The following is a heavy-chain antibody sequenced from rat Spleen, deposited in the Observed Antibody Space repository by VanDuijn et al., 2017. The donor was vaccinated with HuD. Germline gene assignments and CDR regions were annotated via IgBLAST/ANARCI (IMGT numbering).Heavy chain of an antibody. CDR2: IWGNGNT. CDR1: GFSLSNYG. Sequence: QVQLKESGPGLVQPPQTLSLTCTVSGFSLSNYGVIWVRQPPGKGLEWMGVIWGNGNTDCNSALKSRLSISRDTSKSQVYLKMNSLQTEDTATYYCARGGFHITTVVAEDYWGQGVMVTVSS. D-gene: IGHD1-1*01. J-gene: IGHJ2*01. CDR3: ARGGFHITTVVAEDY. V-gene: IGHV2-13*01.